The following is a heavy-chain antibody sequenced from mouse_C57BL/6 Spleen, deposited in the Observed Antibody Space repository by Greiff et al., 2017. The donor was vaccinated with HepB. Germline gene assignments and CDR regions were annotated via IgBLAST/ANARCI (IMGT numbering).Heavy chain of an antibody. CDR3: AIIYYYGSSYENYFDY. CDR1: GYTFTSYG. Sequence: LQESGAELARPGASVKLSCKASGYTFTSYGISWVKQRTGQGLEWIGEIYPRSGNTYYNEKFKGKATLTADKSSSTAYMELRSLTSEDSAVYFCAIIYYYGSSYENYFDYWGQGTTLTVSS. V-gene: IGHV1-81*01. J-gene: IGHJ2*01. CDR2: IYPRSGNT. D-gene: IGHD1-1*01.